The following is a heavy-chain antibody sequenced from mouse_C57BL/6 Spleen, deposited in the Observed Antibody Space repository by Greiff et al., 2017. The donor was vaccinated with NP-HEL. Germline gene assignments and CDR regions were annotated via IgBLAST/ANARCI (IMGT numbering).Heavy chain of an antibody. D-gene: IGHD2-3*01. V-gene: IGHV3-1*01. Sequence: EVKLVESGPGMVKPSQSLSLTCTVTGYSITSGYDWHWIRHFPGNKLEWMGYISYSGSTNYNPSLKSRISITHDTSKNHFFLKLNSVTTEDTATYYCARGVDGYYDYAMDYWGQGTSVTVSS. CDR1: GYSITSGYD. J-gene: IGHJ4*01. CDR2: ISYSGST. CDR3: ARGVDGYYDYAMDY.